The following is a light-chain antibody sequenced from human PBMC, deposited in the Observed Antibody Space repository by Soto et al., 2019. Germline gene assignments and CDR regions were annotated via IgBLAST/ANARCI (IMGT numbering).Light chain of an antibody. CDR2: AAS. J-gene: IGKJ4*01. Sequence: EIVLTQSPGTLSLSPGEGATLSCRASQSINSFLAWYQQRRGQAPRLLIYAASSRATGIPDRFSGSGSGTDFALTIRRLEPEDFAMYYCQQYGYLVTFGGGTKVDIK. CDR3: QQYGYLVT. V-gene: IGKV3-20*01. CDR1: QSINSF.